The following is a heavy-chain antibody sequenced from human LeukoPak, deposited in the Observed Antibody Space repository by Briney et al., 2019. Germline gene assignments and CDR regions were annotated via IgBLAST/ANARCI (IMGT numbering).Heavy chain of an antibody. V-gene: IGHV4-59*01. CDR3: ARSADIYDILTGPSFHFFDY. J-gene: IGHJ4*02. CDR2: IYYSWST. CDR1: GGSISSYY. D-gene: IGHD3-9*01. Sequence: SETLSLTCTVSGGSISSYYWSWIRQPPGNGLEWIGYIYYSWSTNYNPSLKSRVTISVDTSKNQFSLKLSSVTAADTAVYYCARSADIYDILTGPSFHFFDYWGQGTLVTVSS.